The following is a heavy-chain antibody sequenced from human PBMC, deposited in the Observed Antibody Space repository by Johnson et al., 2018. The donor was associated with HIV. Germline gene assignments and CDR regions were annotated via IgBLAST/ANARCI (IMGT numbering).Heavy chain of an antibody. CDR2: ISYDGSNK. Sequence: QVQLVESGGGVVQPGRSLRLSCAASGFTFSSYAMHWVRQAPGKGLEWVAVISYDGSNKYYADSVKGRFTISRDNSKNTLYLQMNSLRAEDTALYYCARDRSTPQPYYYDSSGYRGYSAFDIWGQGTMVTVSS. CDR1: GFTFSSYA. D-gene: IGHD3-22*01. CDR3: ARDRSTPQPYYYDSSGYRGYSAFDI. V-gene: IGHV3-30*04. J-gene: IGHJ3*02.